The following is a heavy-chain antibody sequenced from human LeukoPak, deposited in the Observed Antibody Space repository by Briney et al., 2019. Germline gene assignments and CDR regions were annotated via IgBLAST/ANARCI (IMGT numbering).Heavy chain of an antibody. Sequence: SETLSLTCDVSDYSISSGNYWGWIRQPPGKGLEWIGGVYHSGSTHYSPSLKSRVTIAVDTSKNQFSLKLSSVTAADTAVYYCARNDSSGYFDYWGQGTLVTVSS. V-gene: IGHV4-38-2*01. J-gene: IGHJ4*02. CDR1: DYSISSGNY. CDR2: VYHSGST. D-gene: IGHD3-22*01. CDR3: ARNDSSGYFDY.